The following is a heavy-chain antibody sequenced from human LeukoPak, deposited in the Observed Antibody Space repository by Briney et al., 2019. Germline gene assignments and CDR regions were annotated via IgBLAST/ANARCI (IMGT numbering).Heavy chain of an antibody. CDR2: ISDSGAST. V-gene: IGHV3-53*01. Sequence: GGSLRLSCAASGFTVSSNYMSWVRQAPGKGLEWVSVISDSGASTFYADSMKGRFTISRDNSKNVLYLQIYNLRAEDTAVYYCAKSRHSYGWYPGYWGQGTLVTVSS. J-gene: IGHJ4*02. D-gene: IGHD6-19*01. CDR3: AKSRHSYGWYPGY. CDR1: GFTVSSNY.